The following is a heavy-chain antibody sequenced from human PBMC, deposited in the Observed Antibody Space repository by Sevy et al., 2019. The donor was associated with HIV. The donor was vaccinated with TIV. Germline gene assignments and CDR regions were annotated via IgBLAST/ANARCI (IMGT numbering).Heavy chain of an antibody. CDR1: GFTFSMYG. J-gene: IGHJ4*02. CDR3: ARGRDYGNLDY. CDR2: IWYDGSNK. V-gene: IGHV3-33*01. D-gene: IGHD4-17*01. Sequence: GGSLRLSCAASGFTFSMYGMHWIRQAPGKGLEWVAVIWYDGSNKYYVDSVKGRFTISRDNSKNTLYLQMNSLRAEDTAVYYCARGRDYGNLDYWGQRTLVTVSS.